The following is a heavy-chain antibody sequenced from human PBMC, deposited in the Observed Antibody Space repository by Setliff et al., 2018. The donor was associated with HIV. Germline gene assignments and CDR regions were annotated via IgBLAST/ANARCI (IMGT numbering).Heavy chain of an antibody. CDR1: GGSMSRFY. Sequence: SETLSLTCTVSGGSMSRFYWTWIRQPPGKGLEWIGFVYSTGSINYSPSFRGRLTISLDTSENQFSLHLTSVTAADTAVYYCARAEGDAYNSLPYFDTWGPGALVTVSS. CDR2: VYSTGSI. CDR3: ARAEGDAYNSLPYFDT. J-gene: IGHJ4*02. D-gene: IGHD1-1*01. V-gene: IGHV4-59*01.